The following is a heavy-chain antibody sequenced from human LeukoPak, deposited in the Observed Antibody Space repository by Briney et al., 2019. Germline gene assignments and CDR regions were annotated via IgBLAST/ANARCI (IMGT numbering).Heavy chain of an antibody. Sequence: GGSLRLSCAASGFTFSSYSMNWVRQAPGKGLEWVSSISSSSSYIYYADSEKGRFTISRDNAKNSLYLQMNSLRAEDTAVYYCARVGYCSGGSCYSGYWGQGTLVTVSS. J-gene: IGHJ4*02. CDR1: GFTFSSYS. CDR2: ISSSSSYI. V-gene: IGHV3-21*01. D-gene: IGHD2-15*01. CDR3: ARVGYCSGGSCYSGY.